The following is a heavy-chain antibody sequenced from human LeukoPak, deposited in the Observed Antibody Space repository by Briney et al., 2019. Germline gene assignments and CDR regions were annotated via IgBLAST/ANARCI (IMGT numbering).Heavy chain of an antibody. V-gene: IGHV4-39*07. D-gene: IGHD3-10*01. J-gene: IGHJ4*02. CDR1: GGSISSSSYY. CDR3: ARDAAHYYGSGSYSAFDY. CDR2: IYYSGST. Sequence: SETLSLTCTVSGGSISSSSYYWGWIRQPPGKGLEWIGSIYYSGSTYYNPSLKSRVTISVDTSKNQFSLKLSSVTAADTAVYYCARDAAHYYGSGSYSAFDYWGQGTLVTVSS.